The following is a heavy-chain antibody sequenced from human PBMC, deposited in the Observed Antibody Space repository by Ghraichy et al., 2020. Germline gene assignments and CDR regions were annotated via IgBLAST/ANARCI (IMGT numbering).Heavy chain of an antibody. V-gene: IGHV3-23*01. CDR3: AKTRDTFGGVIADFDY. CDR2: ISGSGGST. J-gene: IGHJ4*02. D-gene: IGHD3-16*02. CDR1: GFTFSSYA. Sequence: GGSLRLSCAASGFTFSSYAMNWVRQAPGKGLEWVSAISGSGGSTYYANSVKGRFTISRDNSKTTLSLQMNSLRAEDTAVYYCAKTRDTFGGVIADFDYWGQGTLVTVSS.